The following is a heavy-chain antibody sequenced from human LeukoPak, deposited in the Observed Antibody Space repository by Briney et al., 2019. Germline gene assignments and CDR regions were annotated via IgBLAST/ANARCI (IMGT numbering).Heavy chain of an antibody. V-gene: IGHV3-53*01. Sequence: PGGSLRLSCAASGFTVSSNYMSWVRQAPGKGLEWVSVIYSGGSTYYADSVKGRFTISRDNSKNTLYLQMNSLRAEDTAVYYCAREMATMSGMDVWGQGTTVTVSS. D-gene: IGHD5-24*01. J-gene: IGHJ6*02. CDR1: GFTVSSNY. CDR3: AREMATMSGMDV. CDR2: IYSGGST.